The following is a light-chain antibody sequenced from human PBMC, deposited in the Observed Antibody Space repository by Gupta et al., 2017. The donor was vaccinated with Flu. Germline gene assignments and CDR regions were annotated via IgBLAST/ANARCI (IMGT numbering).Light chain of an antibody. Sequence: IQLTQSHSSLSASVGDRVTITCRASQSISSYLNWYQQKPGKAPKLLIYAASSLQSGVPSRFSGSGSGTDFTLTISSLQPEDFATYYCQQSYSTLMCSFGQGTKLEIK. V-gene: IGKV1-39*01. J-gene: IGKJ2*04. CDR1: QSISSY. CDR3: QQSYSTLMCS. CDR2: AAS.